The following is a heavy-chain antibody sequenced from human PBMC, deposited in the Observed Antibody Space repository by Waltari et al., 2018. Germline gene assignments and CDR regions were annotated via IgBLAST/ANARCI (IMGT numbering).Heavy chain of an antibody. CDR1: RGSFSGYY. Sequence: QVQLQQSGAGLLTPSATLSLTCSVHRGSFSGYYWSWIRQPPGKGLEWVGEINHSGSTYYNPSLKSLVTISVDTSKNQFSLKLSSVTAADAAVYYCAREGIAVAGRYYYFDYWGQGTLVTVSS. CDR2: INHSGST. V-gene: IGHV4-34*01. CDR3: AREGIAVAGRYYYFDY. D-gene: IGHD6-19*01. J-gene: IGHJ4*02.